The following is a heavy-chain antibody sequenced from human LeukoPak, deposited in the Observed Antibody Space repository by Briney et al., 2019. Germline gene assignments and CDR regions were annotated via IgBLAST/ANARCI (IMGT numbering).Heavy chain of an antibody. V-gene: IGHV5-51*01. CDR3: ASGPDTVTSRLYNDY. CDR1: GYSFTSYW. CDR2: IYPGDSDT. J-gene: IGHJ4*02. Sequence: GESLKISCKGSGYSFTSYWIGWVRQMPGKGLEWMGIIYPGDSDTRYSPSFQGQVTISADKSISTAYLQWSSLKASDTAMYYCASGPDTVTSRLYNDYWGQGTLVTVSS. D-gene: IGHD4-11*01.